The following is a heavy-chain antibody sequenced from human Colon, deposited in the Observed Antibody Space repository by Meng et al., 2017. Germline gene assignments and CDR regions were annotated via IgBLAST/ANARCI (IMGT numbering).Heavy chain of an antibody. J-gene: IGHJ5*01. CDR2: IYCSRST. CDR3: ARDSSGGYNWFDS. Sequence: VVLRGSGPVLAEASTTRFRPATASGGCSNWYYWSWIRQPTGKGLEWIGYIYCSRSTNYNPFLKSRVTISEDTSKNLFSLKLSSVTAEETAVYYCARDSSGGYNWFDSWDQGTLVTVSS. V-gene: IGHV4-59*01. D-gene: IGHD6-19*01. CDR1: GGCSNWYY.